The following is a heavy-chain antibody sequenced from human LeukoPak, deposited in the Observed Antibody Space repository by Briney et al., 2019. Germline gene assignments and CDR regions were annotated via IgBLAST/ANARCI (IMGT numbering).Heavy chain of an antibody. J-gene: IGHJ4*02. CDR1: GGTLSSYA. CDR2: IIPIFGTA. D-gene: IGHD3-22*01. Sequence: SVKVSCQASGGTLSSYAISWVRQAPEQGLEWMGGIIPIFGTANYAQKFQGRVTITTDESTSTAYMDLSSLRSEDTAVYYCARAKKYYYDSSGPTLDYWGPGTLVTVSS. V-gene: IGHV1-69*05. CDR3: ARAKKYYYDSSGPTLDY.